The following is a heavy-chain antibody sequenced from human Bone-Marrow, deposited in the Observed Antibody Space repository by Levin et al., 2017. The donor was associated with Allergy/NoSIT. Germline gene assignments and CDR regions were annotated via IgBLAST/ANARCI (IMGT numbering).Heavy chain of an antibody. V-gene: IGHV3-30*18. CDR3: AKDGPDYDFWSGYYY. J-gene: IGHJ4*02. D-gene: IGHD3-3*01. CDR1: GFTFSSYG. Sequence: GGSLRLSCAASGFTFSSYGMHWVRQAPGKGLEWVAVISYDGSNKYYADSVKGRFTISRDNSKNTLYLQMNSLRAEDTAVYYCAKDGPDYDFWSGYYYWGQGTLVTVSS. CDR2: ISYDGSNK.